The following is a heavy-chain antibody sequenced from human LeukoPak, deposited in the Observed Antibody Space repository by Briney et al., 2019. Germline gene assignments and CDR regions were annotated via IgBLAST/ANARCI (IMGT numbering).Heavy chain of an antibody. J-gene: IGHJ6*03. CDR2: ISSTSSYM. CDR3: ARDQPGDAVYYYYYYMDV. V-gene: IGHV3-21*01. D-gene: IGHD3-10*01. CDR1: GFTFSDYY. Sequence: AGTLCLSCAASGFTFSDYYMNWVRQAPGKGLEWVSSISSTSSYMYYADPVNGRFTIFRDNAKNFLFLQMNSLRAEDTAVYYCARDQPGDAVYYYYYYMDVWGKGTTVTVSS.